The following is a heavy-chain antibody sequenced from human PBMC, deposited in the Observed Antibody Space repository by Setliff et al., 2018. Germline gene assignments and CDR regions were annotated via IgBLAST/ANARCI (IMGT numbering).Heavy chain of an antibody. CDR3: ARLYYNFWSGYFWEHAQFDP. CDR1: GFTFSNYW. D-gene: IGHD3-3*01. J-gene: IGHJ5*02. CDR2: IKQDGSEK. Sequence: GGSLRLSCAASGFTFSNYWMSWVRQAPGKGLEWVANIKQDGSEKYYVDSVKGRFTISRDNAKNSLYLQMNSLRAEDTAVYYCARLYYNFWSGYFWEHAQFDPWGQGTLVTVSS. V-gene: IGHV3-7*01.